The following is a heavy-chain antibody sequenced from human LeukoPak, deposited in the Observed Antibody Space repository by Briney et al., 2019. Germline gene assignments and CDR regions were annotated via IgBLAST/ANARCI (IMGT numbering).Heavy chain of an antibody. J-gene: IGHJ3*02. CDR2: ISSSTNTI. CDR1: GFTFSNYW. CDR3: ARGGYGANDDAFDI. D-gene: IGHD4-23*01. V-gene: IGHV3-48*02. Sequence: GGSLRLSCAASGFTFSNYWMNWVRQAPGKGLEWVSYISSSTNTIYYADSVKGRFTISRDNAKNSPFLQMNSLRDEDTAVYYCARGGYGANDDAFDIWGQGTMVTVSS.